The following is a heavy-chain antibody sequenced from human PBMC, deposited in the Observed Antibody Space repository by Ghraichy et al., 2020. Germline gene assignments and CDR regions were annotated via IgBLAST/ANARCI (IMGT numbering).Heavy chain of an antibody. CDR3: ARGDTVTTYSYFDY. CDR1: GDSVSSNSAA. CDR2: TYYRSKWYN. V-gene: IGHV6-1*01. Sequence: QTLSLTCAISGDSVSSNSAAWNWIRQSPSRGLEWLGRTYYRSKWYNDYAVSVKSRITINPDTSKNQFSLQLNSVTPEDTAVYYCARGDTVTTYSYFDYWGQGTLVTVSS. D-gene: IGHD4-17*01. J-gene: IGHJ4*02.